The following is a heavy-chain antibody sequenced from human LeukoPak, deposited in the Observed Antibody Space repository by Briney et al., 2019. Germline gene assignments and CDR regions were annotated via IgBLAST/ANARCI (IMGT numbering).Heavy chain of an antibody. CDR1: GFTFSNYV. V-gene: IGHV3-33*01. Sequence: GGSVTLFCAPSGFTFSNYVLHWARQAPGKGLEWLAVMWFDGSQKYYAASVKCRFNISRDNSKSMLYLQMNSLRAEDTAVYYCARDITGDPPPYYFDYWGE. CDR3: ARDITGDPPPYYFDY. D-gene: IGHD7-27*01. CDR2: MWFDGSQK. J-gene: IGHJ4*01.